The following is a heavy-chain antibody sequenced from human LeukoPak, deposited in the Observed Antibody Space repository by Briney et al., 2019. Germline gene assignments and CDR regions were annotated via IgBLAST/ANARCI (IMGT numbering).Heavy chain of an antibody. CDR1: GDSISSSSYY. CDR2: IYYSGST. D-gene: IGHD3-3*01. J-gene: IGHJ6*03. CDR3: ARANRYYDFWSGLGYLYYMDV. V-gene: IGHV4-39*07. Sequence: KPSETLSLTCTVSGDSISSSSYYWGWIRQPPGKGLEWIGSIYYSGSTYYNPSLKSRVTISVDTSKNQFSLKLSSVTAADTAVYYCARANRYYDFWSGLGYLYYMDVWGKGTTVTVSS.